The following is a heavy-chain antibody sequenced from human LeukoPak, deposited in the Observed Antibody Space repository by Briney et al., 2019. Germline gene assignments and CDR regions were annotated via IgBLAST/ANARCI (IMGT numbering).Heavy chain of an antibody. CDR2: ISSSGKTI. CDR1: AFTFSSYE. D-gene: IGHD3-10*01. J-gene: IGHJ3*02. V-gene: IGHV3-48*03. Sequence: HAGGSLRLSCAASAFTFSSYEMNWVRQAPGKGLEWVSHISSSGKTIYYADSVKGRFTISRDNAKNSLFLQMNSLRAEDTAVYYCAGNVRYYAFDIWGQGTMVTVPS. CDR3: AGNVRYYAFDI.